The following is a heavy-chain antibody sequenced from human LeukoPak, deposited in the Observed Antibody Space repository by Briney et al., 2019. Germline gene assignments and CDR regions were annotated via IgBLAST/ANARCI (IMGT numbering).Heavy chain of an antibody. CDR2: IYHSGST. CDR3: ARDEWGYCSGGSCYPYNWFDP. CDR1: GYSISSGYY. J-gene: IGHJ5*02. V-gene: IGHV4-38-2*02. Sequence: SETLSLTCTVSGYSISSGYYWGWIRQPPGKGLEWIGSIYHSGSTYYNPSLKSRVTISVDTSKNQFSLKLSSVTAADTAVYYCARDEWGYCSGGSCYPYNWFDPWGQGTLVTVSS. D-gene: IGHD2-15*01.